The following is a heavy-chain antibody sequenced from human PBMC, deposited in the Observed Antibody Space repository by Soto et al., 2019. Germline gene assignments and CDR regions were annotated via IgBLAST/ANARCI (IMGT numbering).Heavy chain of an antibody. CDR3: ARAPRTNGVLDY. V-gene: IGHV1-3*01. CDR1: GYTFTSYA. Sequence: GASVKVSCKASGYTFTSYAMHWVRQAPGQRLEWMGWINAGNGNTKYSQKFQGRVTITRDTSASTAYMELSSLRSEDTAVYYCARAPRTNGVLDYWGQGTLVTVSS. J-gene: IGHJ4*02. CDR2: INAGNGNT. D-gene: IGHD2-8*01.